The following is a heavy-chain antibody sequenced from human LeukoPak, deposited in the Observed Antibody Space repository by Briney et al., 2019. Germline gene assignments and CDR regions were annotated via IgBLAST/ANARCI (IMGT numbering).Heavy chain of an antibody. CDR2: ISSSGSGDNT. CDR1: GVTLSTYA. CDR3: ARDLGDSSGWDGEDY. Sequence: GGSLRLSCAASGVTLSTYAMSWARQAPGKGLEWVSGISSSGSGDNTYYADSVKGRFTISRDNSKNTLYLQMNSLRAEDTAVYYCARDLGDSSGWDGEDYWGQGTLVTVSS. J-gene: IGHJ4*02. V-gene: IGHV3-23*01. D-gene: IGHD6-19*01.